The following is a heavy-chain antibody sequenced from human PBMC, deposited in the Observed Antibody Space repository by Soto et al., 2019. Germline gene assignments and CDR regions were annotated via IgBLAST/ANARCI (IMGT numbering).Heavy chain of an antibody. CDR3: ASLTYYYDSSGSIIIGAFDI. V-gene: IGHV5-51*01. J-gene: IGHJ3*02. CDR1: GYTFTNHW. Sequence: GESLKISCKGSGYTFTNHWINWVRQMPGKGLERMGIIYAGDSDTRYSPSFQGQVTMSVDKSISTAYLQWSSLKASDTAMYYCASLTYYYDSSGSIIIGAFDIWGQGTMVTVSS. CDR2: IYAGDSDT. D-gene: IGHD3-22*01.